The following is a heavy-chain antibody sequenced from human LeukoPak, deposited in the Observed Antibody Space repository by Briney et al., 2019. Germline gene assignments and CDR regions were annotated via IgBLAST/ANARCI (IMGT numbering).Heavy chain of an antibody. CDR2: INPKSGGT. CDR3: ARDSVGYCSSTSCYYGAFDS. CDR1: GYTFTGYY. D-gene: IGHD2-2*03. V-gene: IGHV1-2*02. Sequence: GASVKVSCKASGYTFTGYYMHGVRQAPGQGLEWMGWINPKSGGTNYAQKFQCRVTMTRDTSISTAYMELSRLRSDDTAVYYCARDSVGYCSSTSCYYGAFDSWGQGTMVTVSS. J-gene: IGHJ3*02.